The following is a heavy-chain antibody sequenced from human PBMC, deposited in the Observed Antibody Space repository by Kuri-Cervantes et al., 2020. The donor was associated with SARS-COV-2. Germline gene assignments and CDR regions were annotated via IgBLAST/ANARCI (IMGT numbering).Heavy chain of an antibody. J-gene: IGHJ4*02. V-gene: IGHV3-23*01. Sequence: GGSLRLSCVASEFNFRYYGMYWVRQAPGKGLEWVSAISDSGGSTFYADSVKGRFTISRDNSKNMVYLQMDSLRAEDTAVYYCAKAAFTGYTGYRIDWGQGTLVTVSS. CDR3: AKAAFTGYTGYRID. CDR1: EFNFRYYG. CDR2: ISDSGGST. D-gene: IGHD3-16*02.